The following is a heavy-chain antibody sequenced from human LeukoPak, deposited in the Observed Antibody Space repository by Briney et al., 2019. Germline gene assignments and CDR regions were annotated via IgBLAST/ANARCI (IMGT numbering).Heavy chain of an antibody. Sequence: SETLSLTCTVSGGSISSSSYYWGWIRQPPGKGLEWIGSIYYSGSTYYNPSLKSRVTISVDTSKNQFSLKLSSVTAADTAVYYCVRPRIAATGAFDYWGQGTLVTVSS. J-gene: IGHJ4*02. V-gene: IGHV4-39*01. CDR2: IYYSGST. CDR3: VRPRIAATGAFDY. CDR1: GGSISSSSYY. D-gene: IGHD6-13*01.